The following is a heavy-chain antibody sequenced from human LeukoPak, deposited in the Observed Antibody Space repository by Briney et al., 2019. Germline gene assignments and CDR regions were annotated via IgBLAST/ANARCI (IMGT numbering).Heavy chain of an antibody. CDR3: ARDIPGGASFLDQ. J-gene: IGHJ5*02. D-gene: IGHD5-18*01. V-gene: IGHV3-7*01. Sequence: GGSLRLSCAASGFTFNNYWMTWVRQAPGKGLEWVAHIHESGSYQNYVDSVRGRFTVSRYNTKRVLYLQMDSLRAEDTAVYYCARDIPGGASFLDQWGQGTLVTVSS. CDR2: IHESGSYQ. CDR1: GFTFNNYW.